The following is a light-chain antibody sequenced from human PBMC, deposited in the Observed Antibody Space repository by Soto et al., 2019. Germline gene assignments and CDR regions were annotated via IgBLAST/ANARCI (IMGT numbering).Light chain of an antibody. J-gene: IGKJ1*01. CDR2: TTS. Sequence: IQLTQSPSSLSASVGESVTITCRASQDIDNYLNWYQHRPGEAPKLLIYTTSKLQRGVPSRFSGSGSGTHFTLTISSLQPEDFATYYCQQASSFPRTFGQGTKVDIK. V-gene: IGKV1-12*01. CDR1: QDIDNY. CDR3: QQASSFPRT.